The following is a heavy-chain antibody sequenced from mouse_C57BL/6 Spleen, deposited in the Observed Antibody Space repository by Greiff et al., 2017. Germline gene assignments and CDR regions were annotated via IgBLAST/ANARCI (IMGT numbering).Heavy chain of an antibody. CDR3: ARVITTVVADYWYFDV. J-gene: IGHJ1*03. CDR1: GYTFTSYW. V-gene: IGHV1-69*01. D-gene: IGHD1-1*01. Sequence: QVQLQQPGAELVMPGASVKLSCKASGYTFTSYWMHWVKQRPGQGLEWIGEIDPSDSYTNYNQKFKGKSTLTVDKSSSTAYRQLSSLTSEDSAVYYCARVITTVVADYWYFDVWGTGTTVTVSS. CDR2: IDPSDSYT.